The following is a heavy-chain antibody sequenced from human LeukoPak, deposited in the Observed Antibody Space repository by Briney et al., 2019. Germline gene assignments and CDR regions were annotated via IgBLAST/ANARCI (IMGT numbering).Heavy chain of an antibody. V-gene: IGHV1-2*02. CDR3: ARDRGVWFGELLHDY. J-gene: IGHJ4*02. D-gene: IGHD3-10*01. CDR2: INPNSGGT. Sequence: ASVKVSCKASGYTFTGYYMHWVRQAPGQGLEWMGWINPNSGGTNYAQKFQGRVTMTRDTSISTAYMELSRLRSDDTAVYYCARDRGVWFGELLHDYWGQGTLVTVSS. CDR1: GYTFTGYY.